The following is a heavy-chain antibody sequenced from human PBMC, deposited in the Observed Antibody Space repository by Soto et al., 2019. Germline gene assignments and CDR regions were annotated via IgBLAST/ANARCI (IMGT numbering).Heavy chain of an antibody. CDR2: TSTDSDRA. J-gene: IGHJ3*02. CDR1: GYAFNKHG. CDR3: VRGRDCSSFSCIDSFDI. Sequence: QIQLVHSGAEVKKAGASLKVYCKASGYAFNKHGISWVRQAPGQGLEWMGWTSTDSDRADYAQKFQGRLTMTTDTSTTKAYMDVRRLRSDDTAIYCCVRGRDCSSFSCIDSFDIRGEGTMVSVS. V-gene: IGHV1-18*01. D-gene: IGHD2-2*01.